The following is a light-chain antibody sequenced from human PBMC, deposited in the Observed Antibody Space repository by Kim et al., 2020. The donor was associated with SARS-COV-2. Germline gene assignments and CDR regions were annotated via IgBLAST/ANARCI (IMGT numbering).Light chain of an antibody. CDR2: DTG. J-gene: IGLJ2*01. CDR1: TGAVTSGHY. V-gene: IGLV7-46*01. Sequence: PGGTVTLTCGSSTGAVTSGHYPYWFQQKLGQAPRTLIYDTGIKHSWTPARFSGSLLGGKAALTLSGAQADDEADYYCLLHYSGPRVFGGGTQLTVL. CDR3: LLHYSGPRV.